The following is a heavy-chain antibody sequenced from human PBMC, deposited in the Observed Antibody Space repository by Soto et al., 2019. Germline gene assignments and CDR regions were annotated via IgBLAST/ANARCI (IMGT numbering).Heavy chain of an antibody. V-gene: IGHV1-2*04. D-gene: IGHD4-17*01. CDR2: INPNSGGT. Sequence: ASVKVSCKASGYTFTGYYMHWVRQAPGQGLEWMGWINPNSGGTNYAQKFQGWVTMTRDTSISTAHMQLSRQRSDATAVYCCARYKILGTVTTDDSFGIWGQGTMV. CDR3: ARYKILGTVTTDDSFGI. CDR1: GYTFTGYY. J-gene: IGHJ3*02.